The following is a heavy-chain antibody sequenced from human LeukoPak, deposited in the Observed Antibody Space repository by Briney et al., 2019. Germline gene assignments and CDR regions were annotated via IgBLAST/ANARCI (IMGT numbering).Heavy chain of an antibody. CDR2: MNPNSGDT. Sequence: ASVKVSCKASGYTFSSYDINWVRQAAGQGLEWIGWMNPNSGDTGYAQKFQDGVTMTRNTSINTAYMELSSLRSEDTGVYCCARDPPGSSSSDYWGQGTLVTVS. D-gene: IGHD6-13*01. J-gene: IGHJ4*02. CDR3: ARDPPGSSSSDY. CDR1: GYTFSSYD. V-gene: IGHV1-8*01.